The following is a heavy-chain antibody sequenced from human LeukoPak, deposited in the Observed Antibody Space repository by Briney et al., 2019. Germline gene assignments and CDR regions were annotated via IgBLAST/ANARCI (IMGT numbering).Heavy chain of an antibody. CDR3: ARAKRQQLVLGNWFDP. D-gene: IGHD6-13*01. J-gene: IGHJ5*02. CDR2: ISSSSSYI. CDR1: GFTFSIYG. V-gene: IGHV3-21*01. Sequence: GGSLRLSCAASGFTFSIYGMNWVRQAPGKGLEWVSSISSSSSYIYYADSMKGRFTISRDNAKNSLYLQMNSLRAEDTAVYYCARAKRQQLVLGNWFDPWGQGTLVTVSS.